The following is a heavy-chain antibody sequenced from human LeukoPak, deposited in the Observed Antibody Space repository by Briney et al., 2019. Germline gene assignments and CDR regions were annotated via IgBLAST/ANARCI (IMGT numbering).Heavy chain of an antibody. J-gene: IGHJ1*01. Sequence: PSEXXXXTCSVXGDSISRSDSYWDWVRQPPGKGLEWLGTIYYSGRTYYSPSLNSRVTMSVDTSSNQFSLNLRSVTAADTAVYYCARRRYYDGSGYLEWGQGTLLSVSS. CDR2: IYYSGRT. V-gene: IGHV4-39*01. CDR1: GDSISRSDSY. CDR3: ARRRYYDGSGYLE. D-gene: IGHD3-22*01.